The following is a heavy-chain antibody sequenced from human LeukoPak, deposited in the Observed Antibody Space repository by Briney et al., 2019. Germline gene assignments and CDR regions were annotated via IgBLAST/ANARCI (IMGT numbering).Heavy chain of an antibody. V-gene: IGHV4-4*07. J-gene: IGHJ5*02. D-gene: IGHD2-2*01. CDR3: ARDFLPSTGYCSSTSCHNWFDP. CDR1: GGSISSYY. Sequence: SETLSLTCTVSGGSISSYYWSWIRQPAGEGLEWIGRIYTSGSTNYNPSLKSRVTMSVDTSKNQFSLKLSSVAAADTAVYYCARDFLPSTGYCSSTSCHNWFDPWGQGTLVTVSS. CDR2: IYTSGST.